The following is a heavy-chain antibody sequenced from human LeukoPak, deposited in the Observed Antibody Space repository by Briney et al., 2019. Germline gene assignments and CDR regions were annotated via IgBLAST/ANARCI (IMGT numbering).Heavy chain of an antibody. V-gene: IGHV4-34*01. CDR3: ARGGCSSTSCYAGGFDY. CDR2: INHSGST. Sequence: SETLSLTCAVYGGSFSGYYWSWIRQPPGKGLEWIGEINHSGSTNYNPSLKSRVTISVDTSKNQFSLKLSSVTAADTAVYYCARGGCSSTSCYAGGFDYWGQGTLVTVSS. J-gene: IGHJ4*02. D-gene: IGHD2-2*01. CDR1: GGSFSGYY.